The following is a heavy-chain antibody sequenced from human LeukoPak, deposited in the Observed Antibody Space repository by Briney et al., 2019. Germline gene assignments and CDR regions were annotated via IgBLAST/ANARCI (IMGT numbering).Heavy chain of an antibody. CDR1: GGTFSSYA. CDR3: AKSGQYQPRVGVDVLRGIDWLDP. V-gene: IGHV1-69*06. D-gene: IGHD3-16*01. CDR2: IIPIFGTA. Sequence: SVKVSCKASGGTFSSYAISWVRQAPGQGLEWMGGIIPIFGTANYAQKFQGRVTITADKSTSTAYMELNSLRPEDTAVYYCAKSGQYQPRVGVDVLRGIDWLDPWGQGTLVTVSS. J-gene: IGHJ5*02.